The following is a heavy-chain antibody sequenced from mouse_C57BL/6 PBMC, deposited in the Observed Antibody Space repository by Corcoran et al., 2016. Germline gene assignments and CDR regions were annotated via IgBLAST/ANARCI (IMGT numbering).Heavy chain of an antibody. J-gene: IGHJ2*01. V-gene: IGHV1-26*01. CDR2: INPNNGGT. Sequence: EVQLQQSGPELVKPGASVKISCKASGYTFTDYYMNWVKQSHGKSLEWIGDINPNNGGTSYNQKFKGKATLTVDKSSSTAYMELRSLTSEDSAVYYCARPSKGRYYFDYWGQGTTLTVSS. CDR1: GYTFTDYY. D-gene: IGHD2-10*02. CDR3: ARPSKGRYYFDY.